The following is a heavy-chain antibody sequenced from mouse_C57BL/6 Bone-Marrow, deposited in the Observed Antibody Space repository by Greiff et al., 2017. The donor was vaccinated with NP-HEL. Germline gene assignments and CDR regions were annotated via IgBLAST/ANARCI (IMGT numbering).Heavy chain of an antibody. CDR2: INSDGGST. V-gene: IGHV5-2*01. Sequence: EVKLMESGGGLVQPGESLKLSCESNEYEFPSHDMSWVRKTPEKRLELVAAINSDGGSTYYPDTMERRFIISRDNTKKTLYLQMSSLRSEDTALYYCARRKGLTDYWYFDVWGTGTTVTVSS. CDR3: ARRKGLTDYWYFDV. CDR1: EYEFPSHD. D-gene: IGHD4-1*01. J-gene: IGHJ1*03.